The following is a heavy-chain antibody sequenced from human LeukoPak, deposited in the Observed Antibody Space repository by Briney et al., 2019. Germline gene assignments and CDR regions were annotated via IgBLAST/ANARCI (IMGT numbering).Heavy chain of an antibody. CDR1: GGSISSYY. CDR3: ARHANYDRSARPLDY. J-gene: IGHJ4*02. D-gene: IGHD3-22*01. Sequence: SETLSLTCAVSGGSISSYYWSWFRQPPGKGLEWVGYIYYSGSTDYNPSLKSRVTISVDTSRNQFSLRLSSVTAADTAVYYCARHANYDRSARPLDYWGQGTLVTVSS. CDR2: IYYSGST. V-gene: IGHV4-59*08.